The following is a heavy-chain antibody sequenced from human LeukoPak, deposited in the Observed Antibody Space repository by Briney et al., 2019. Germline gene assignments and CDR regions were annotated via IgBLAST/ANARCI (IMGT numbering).Heavy chain of an antibody. CDR1: GGSFSGYY. CDR3: ARGPRLYRCSSTSCPVNFDY. V-gene: IGHV4-34*01. Sequence: SETLSLTCAVYGGSFSGYYWTWIRQTPEKGLEWIGEMNPSGSTSYNPSLKSRVTISVDTSKNQFSLKLSSVTAADTAVYYCARGPRLYRCSSTSCPVNFDYWGQGTLVTVSS. D-gene: IGHD2-2*01. CDR2: MNPSGST. J-gene: IGHJ4*02.